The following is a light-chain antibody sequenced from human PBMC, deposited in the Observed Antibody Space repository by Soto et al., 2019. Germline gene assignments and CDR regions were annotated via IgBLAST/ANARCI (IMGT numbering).Light chain of an antibody. Sequence: MKQSPSAVSATIGDRVTITCRASEDINDWLAWYQQKPGNAPKFLIYDASTLQSGVPSRFSGSGSGTEFTLTISSLQPDDFATYYCQHYNSYSEAFGQGTKVDIK. CDR2: DAS. CDR3: QHYNSYSEA. CDR1: EDINDW. J-gene: IGKJ1*01. V-gene: IGKV1-5*01.